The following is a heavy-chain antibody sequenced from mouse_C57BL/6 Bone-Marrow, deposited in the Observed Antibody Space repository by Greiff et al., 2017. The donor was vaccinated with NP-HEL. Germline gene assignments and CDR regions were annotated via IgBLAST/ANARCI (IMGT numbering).Heavy chain of an antibody. CDR1: GYTFTDYY. V-gene: IGHV1-26*01. D-gene: IGHD1-1*01. CDR2: INPNNGGT. Sequence: EVQLQQSGPELVKPGASVKISCKASGYTFTDYYMNWVKQSHGKSLEWIGDINPNNGGTSYNQKFKGKATLTVDKSSSTAYMELRSLTSEDSAVYYCARRVYGSSYHYAMDYWGQGTSVTVSS. J-gene: IGHJ4*01. CDR3: ARRVYGSSYHYAMDY.